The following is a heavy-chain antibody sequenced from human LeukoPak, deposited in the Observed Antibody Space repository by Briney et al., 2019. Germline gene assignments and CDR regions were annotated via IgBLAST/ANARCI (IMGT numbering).Heavy chain of an antibody. V-gene: IGHV3-30*02. CDR2: IRYDGSNK. CDR1: GFTFSSYG. CDR3: AREYRGSLDAFDV. D-gene: IGHD6-6*01. Sequence: PGGSLRLSCAASGFTFSSYGMHWVRQAPGKGLEWVAFIRYDGSNKYYADSVKGRFTISRDNSKNRLYLQMNSLRAEDTAVYYCAREYRGSLDAFDVWGQGTMVTVSS. J-gene: IGHJ3*01.